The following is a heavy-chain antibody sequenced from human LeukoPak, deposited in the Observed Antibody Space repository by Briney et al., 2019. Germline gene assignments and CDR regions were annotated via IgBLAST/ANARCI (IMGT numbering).Heavy chain of an antibody. Sequence: GGSLRLSCAASRFTFSMYSMSWVRQAPGKGLGGVPNKKKDGSDNNYVDSVNGSFKSSRDKAKNSLYMQMNRLRADDTAVYYCARIKDFWGGYIPSARGGHFDYWGQGTLVTVSS. CDR1: RFTFSMYS. CDR3: ARIKDFWGGYIPSARGGHFDY. J-gene: IGHJ4*02. V-gene: IGHV3-7*01. D-gene: IGHD3-3*01. CDR2: KKKDGSDN.